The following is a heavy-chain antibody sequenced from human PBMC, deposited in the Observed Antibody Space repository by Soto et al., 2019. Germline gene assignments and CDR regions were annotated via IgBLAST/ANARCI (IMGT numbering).Heavy chain of an antibody. D-gene: IGHD6-19*01. CDR3: AKGYSSAWGP. Sequence: EVQLLESGGGLVQPGGSLSLSCAASGFTFSNYAMSWVRQAPGKGLEWVSVIRGSDGNTYYADSVKGRFTISRDNSKSTLSLQMNSLRAEDTAVYYSAKGYSSAWGPWGQGTLVTVSS. CDR2: IRGSDGNT. J-gene: IGHJ4*02. V-gene: IGHV3-23*01. CDR1: GFTFSNYA.